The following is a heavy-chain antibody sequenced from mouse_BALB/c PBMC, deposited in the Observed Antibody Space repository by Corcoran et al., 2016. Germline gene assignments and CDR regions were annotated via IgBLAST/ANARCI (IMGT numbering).Heavy chain of an antibody. Sequence: VQLQQCGAELVKPGASVKMCCKATGYTFTEYIIHWVKQRSGQGRERIGWCYPGSGSIKYNEKFKDKATLTADKSSSTVYMELSRLTSEDSAVYFCARQVYGYDYAMDYWGQGPSVTVSS. CDR2: CYPGSGSI. J-gene: IGHJ4*01. CDR3: ARQVYGYDYAMDY. D-gene: IGHD2-2*01. V-gene: IGHV1-62-2*01. CDR1: GYTFTEYI.